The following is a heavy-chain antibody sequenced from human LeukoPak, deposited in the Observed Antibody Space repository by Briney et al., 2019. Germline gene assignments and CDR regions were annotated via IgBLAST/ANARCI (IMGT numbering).Heavy chain of an antibody. V-gene: IGHV3-21*01. D-gene: IGHD5-24*01. CDR3: ARNSLRRDGYNDY. CDR2: ISRSSSYI. CDR1: GFTFSSYT. Sequence: PGGSLRLSCAASGFTFSSYTMNWVRQAPGKGLEWVSSISRSSSYIYYADSVKGRFTISRDNAKNSLYLQMNSLRAEDTAVYYCARNSLRRDGYNDYWGQGTLVTVSS. J-gene: IGHJ4*02.